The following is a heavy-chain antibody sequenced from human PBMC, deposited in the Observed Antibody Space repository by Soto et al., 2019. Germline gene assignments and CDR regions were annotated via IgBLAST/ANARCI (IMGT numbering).Heavy chain of an antibody. CDR3: ARLRASWGPIDDY. J-gene: IGHJ4*02. Sequence: QLQLQESGPGLVKPSETLSLTCTVSGGSISSSSYYWGWIRQPPGKGLEWIGSIYYSGSTYYNPSLKSRVTLSVDTSKNQFSLKLSSVTAADTAVYYCARLRASWGPIDDYWGQGTLVTVSS. D-gene: IGHD2-21*01. CDR1: GGSISSSSYY. CDR2: IYYSGST. V-gene: IGHV4-39*01.